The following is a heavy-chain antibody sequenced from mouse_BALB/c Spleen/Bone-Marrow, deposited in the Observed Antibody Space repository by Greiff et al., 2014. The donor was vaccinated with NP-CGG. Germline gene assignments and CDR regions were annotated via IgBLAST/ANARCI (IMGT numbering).Heavy chain of an antibody. CDR3: SRGRRDALDY. V-gene: IGHV1S81*02. CDR2: INPSNGGT. Sequence: HVQLKQSGAELVKPGASVKLSCKASGYTFTSYYMYWVKQRPGQGLEWFGEINPSNGGTNFNEKFKNKATLTVDKSSSTAYMQLSSLTSEDSAVYYCSRGRRDALDYWGQGTSVTVSS. J-gene: IGHJ4*01. CDR1: GYTFTSYY.